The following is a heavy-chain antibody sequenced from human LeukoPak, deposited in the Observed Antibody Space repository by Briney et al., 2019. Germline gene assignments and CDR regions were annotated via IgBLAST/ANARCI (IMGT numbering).Heavy chain of an antibody. V-gene: IGHV1-2*04. CDR3: ARDRAYCSSTSCYQYYYYGMDV. J-gene: IGHJ6*04. CDR1: GYTFIGYY. D-gene: IGHD2-2*01. CDR2: INPNSGGT. Sequence: ASVKVSCKASGYTFIGYYMHWVRQAPGQGLEWMGWINPNSGGTNYAQKFQGWVTMTRGTSISTAYMELSRLRSDDTAVYYCARDRAYCSSTSCYQYYYYGMDVWGKGTTVTVSS.